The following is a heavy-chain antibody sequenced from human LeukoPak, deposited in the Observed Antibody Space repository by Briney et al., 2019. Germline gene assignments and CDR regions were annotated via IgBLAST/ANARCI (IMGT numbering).Heavy chain of an antibody. D-gene: IGHD3-16*01. V-gene: IGHV4-34*01. Sequence: SETLSLTCAVYGGSFSGYYWSWIRQPPGKGLEWIGEINHSGSTNYNPSLKSRVTISVDTSKNQFSLKLSSVTAADTADYYCARAQIWGYGQYYFDYWGQGTLVTVSS. CDR3: ARAQIWGYGQYYFDY. CDR2: INHSGST. CDR1: GGSFSGYY. J-gene: IGHJ4*02.